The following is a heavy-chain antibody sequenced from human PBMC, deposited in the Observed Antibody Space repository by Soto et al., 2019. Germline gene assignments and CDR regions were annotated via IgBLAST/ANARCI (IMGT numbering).Heavy chain of an antibody. J-gene: IGHJ4*02. D-gene: IGHD5-12*01. CDR3: ATTGPPAYSGYRY. CDR2: IKSQTDGGTT. Sequence: EVQLVDSGGALVKPGGSLRLSCAASGLTLSNAWMTWVRQAPGKGLEWVGRIKSQTDGGTTDYTAPVKGRFTISRDDSKNTVYLQMNGLKIEDTAVYYCATTGPPAYSGYRYWGQGTLVTVSS. V-gene: IGHV3-15*02. CDR1: GLTLSNAW.